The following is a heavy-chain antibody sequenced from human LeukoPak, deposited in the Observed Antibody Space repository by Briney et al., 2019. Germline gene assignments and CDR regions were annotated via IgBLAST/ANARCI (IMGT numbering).Heavy chain of an antibody. CDR3: ARLRVVTRHAFDI. D-gene: IGHD4-23*01. J-gene: IGHJ3*02. CDR2: IYYSGST. CDR1: GGSISSSSYY. Sequence: PSETLSLTCTVSGGSISSSSYYWGWIRQPPGKGLEWIGSIYYSGSTYYNPSLKSRVTISVDTSKNQFSLKLSSVTAADTVVYYCARLRVVTRHAFDIWGQGTMVTVSS. V-gene: IGHV4-39*01.